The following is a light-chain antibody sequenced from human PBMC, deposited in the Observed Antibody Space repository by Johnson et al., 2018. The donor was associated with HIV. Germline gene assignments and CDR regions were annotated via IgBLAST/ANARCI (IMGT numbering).Light chain of an antibody. V-gene: IGLV1-51*01. CDR1: SSNIGNNY. Sequence: QSVLTQPPSVSAAPGQKVTISCSGSSSNIGNNYVSWYQQLPGTAPKLLIYDNNKRPSGIPDRFSGSKSGTSATLGITGLQTGDEAVYYCGTWDSSLSAGPYVFGTGTKVTVL. CDR2: DNN. CDR3: GTWDSSLSAGPYV. J-gene: IGLJ1*01.